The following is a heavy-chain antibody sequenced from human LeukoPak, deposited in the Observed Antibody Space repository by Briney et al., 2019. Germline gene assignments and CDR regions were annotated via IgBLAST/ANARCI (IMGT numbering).Heavy chain of an antibody. J-gene: IGHJ4*02. Sequence: GGSLRLSCAASGFTFSSYWMSWVRQAPGKGLEWVANIKQDGSEKYYVDPVKGRFTISRDNAKNSLYLQMNSLRAEDTAVYYCSATRSHFDYWGQGTLVTVSS. V-gene: IGHV3-7*01. D-gene: IGHD1-14*01. CDR2: IKQDGSEK. CDR1: GFTFSSYW. CDR3: SATRSHFDY.